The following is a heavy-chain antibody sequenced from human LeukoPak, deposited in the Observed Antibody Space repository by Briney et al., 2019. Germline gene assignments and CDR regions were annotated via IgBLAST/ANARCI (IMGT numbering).Heavy chain of an antibody. CDR1: GFTFSAYA. J-gene: IGHJ5*02. CDR2: ISGSGGIT. D-gene: IGHD3-22*01. Sequence: WGSLRLSCAASGFTFSAYAISWVRQAPGKGREGVSAISGSGGITYYADSVKGRFTISRGNSKNTLYLQMNSLRAADTAVYYCAKHDPTRVVITNWFDPWGQGTLVTVSS. CDR3: AKHDPTRVVITNWFDP. V-gene: IGHV3-23*01.